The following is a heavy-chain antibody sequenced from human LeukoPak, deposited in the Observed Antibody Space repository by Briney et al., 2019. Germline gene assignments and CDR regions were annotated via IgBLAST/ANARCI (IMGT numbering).Heavy chain of an antibody. J-gene: IGHJ4*02. V-gene: IGHV1-18*01. CDR1: GYTFTSYG. Sequence: ASVKVSCKASGYTFTSYGISWVRQAPGQGLEWMGWISAYNGNANYAQKIQGRVAMTTDTSTSTAYMELRSLRPDDTAVYYCARDGWTVVAGTFYFDYWGQGGLVTVSS. CDR3: ARDGWTVVAGTFYFDY. CDR2: ISAYNGNA. D-gene: IGHD6-19*01.